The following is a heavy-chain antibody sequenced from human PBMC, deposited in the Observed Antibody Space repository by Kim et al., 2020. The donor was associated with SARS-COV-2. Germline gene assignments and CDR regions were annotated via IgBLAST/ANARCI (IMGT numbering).Heavy chain of an antibody. D-gene: IGHD6-19*01. CDR1: GGSISGGDYY. CDR3: ARWGSGWGFDP. V-gene: IGHV4-30-4*08. Sequence: SETLSLTCTVSGGSISGGDYYWSWIRQPPGKGLEWVGYIYYSGSTYYNPSLKSRITISVDTSKNQFSLRLTSVTAADTAVYYCARWGSGWGFDPWGQGTLVTVSS. CDR2: IYYSGST. J-gene: IGHJ5*02.